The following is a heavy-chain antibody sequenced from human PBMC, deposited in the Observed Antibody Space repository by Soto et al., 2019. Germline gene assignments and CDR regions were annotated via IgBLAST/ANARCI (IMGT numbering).Heavy chain of an antibody. CDR3: ARDRGPITMIVVVTPDPFDY. CDR1: GGTFSNFV. V-gene: IGHV1-18*01. CDR2: ISAYNGNT. J-gene: IGHJ4*02. D-gene: IGHD3-22*01. Sequence: TSVKVTCKDSGGTFSNFVISWVRQAPGQGLEWMGWISAYNGNTNYAQKLQGRVTMTTDTSTSTAYMELRSLRSDDTAVYYCARDRGPITMIVVVTPDPFDYWGQGTLVTVSS.